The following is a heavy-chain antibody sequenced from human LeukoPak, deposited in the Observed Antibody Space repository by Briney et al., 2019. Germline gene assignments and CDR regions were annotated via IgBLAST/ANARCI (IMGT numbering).Heavy chain of an antibody. CDR3: ARHPIFGGTNVYAFDY. CDR1: GGSIGTYY. CDR2: IYHSGST. V-gene: IGHV4-59*08. J-gene: IGHJ4*02. D-gene: IGHD2-8*01. Sequence: SETLSLTCTVSGGSIGTYYWSWFRRPPGKGLEWIGYIYHSGSTNSSPSLKSRVTISLDTSKNQFSLKLNSVTAADTAVYYCARHPIFGGTNVYAFDYWGQGTLVTVSS.